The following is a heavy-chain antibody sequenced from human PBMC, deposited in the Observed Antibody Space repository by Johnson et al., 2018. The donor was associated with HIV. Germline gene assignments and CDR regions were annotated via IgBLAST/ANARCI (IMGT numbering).Heavy chain of an antibody. CDR3: ASDLTRITMIVVVPQAFDI. CDR2: VWYDGSYK. Sequence: QVQLVESGGGLIQPGGSLRLSCAASGFTFSSYGMHWVRQAPGKGLEWVAVVWYDGSYKYYADSVKGRFTISKDNSKNTLYLQMNSLRPEDTALYYCASDLTRITMIVVVPQAFDIWGQGTMVTVSS. J-gene: IGHJ3*02. CDR1: GFTFSSYG. D-gene: IGHD3-22*01. V-gene: IGHV3-33*08.